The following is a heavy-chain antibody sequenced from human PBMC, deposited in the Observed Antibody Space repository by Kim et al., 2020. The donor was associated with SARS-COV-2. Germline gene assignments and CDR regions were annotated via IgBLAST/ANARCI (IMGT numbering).Heavy chain of an antibody. CDR2: ISYDGSNK. CDR1: GFTFSSYA. CDR3: ARGPEMATIRDAFDI. Sequence: GGSLRLSCAASGFTFSSYAMHWVRQAPGKGLEWVAVISYDGSNKYYADSVKGRFTISRDNSKNTLYLQMNSLRAEDMAVYYCARGPEMATIRDAFDIWG. J-gene: IGHJ3*02. D-gene: IGHD5-12*01. V-gene: IGHV3-30*04.